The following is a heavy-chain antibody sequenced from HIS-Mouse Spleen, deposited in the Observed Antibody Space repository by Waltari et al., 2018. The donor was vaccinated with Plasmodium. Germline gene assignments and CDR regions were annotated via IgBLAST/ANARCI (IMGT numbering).Heavy chain of an antibody. CDR2: INHSGST. Sequence: QVQLQQWGAGLLKPPETLSPTRAAYGGAFSGSYWSWIRQPPGKGLEWIGEINHSGSTNYNPTLKSRVTISVDTSKNQFSLKLSSVTAADTAVYYCARLVVVASKDSYWGQGTLVTVSS. CDR1: GGAFSGSY. D-gene: IGHD2-15*01. J-gene: IGHJ4*02. V-gene: IGHV4-34*01. CDR3: ARLVVVASKDSY.